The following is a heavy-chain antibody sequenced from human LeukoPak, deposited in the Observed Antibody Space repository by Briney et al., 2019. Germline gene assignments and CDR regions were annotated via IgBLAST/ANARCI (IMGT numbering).Heavy chain of an antibody. CDR2: INGGDNGDNT. CDR3: ARDGIQLPDTLDY. J-gene: IGHJ4*02. Sequence: GGSLSLSCAASGFTFNNYAMTWVRQAPGKGLQWVSTINGGDNGDNTYYADSVKGRFTVSRGNSKNTVYLQMNSLRVEDTAVYYCARDGIQLPDTLDYWGLGTLVTVSS. CDR1: GFTFNNYA. V-gene: IGHV3-23*01. D-gene: IGHD1-1*01.